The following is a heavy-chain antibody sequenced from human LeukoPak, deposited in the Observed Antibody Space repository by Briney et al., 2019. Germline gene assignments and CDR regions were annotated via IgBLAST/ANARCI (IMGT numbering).Heavy chain of an antibody. J-gene: IGHJ4*02. D-gene: IGHD2-21*02. CDR2: IYSSGST. CDR3: ARGLGDRGY. CDR1: GGSISNSTSHY. Sequence: PSETLSLTCTVSGGSISNSTSHYWGWIRQPPGKGLEWIGSIYSSGSTYYNPSLKSRVTISVDTSKNQFSLKLSSVTAADTAVYYCARGLGDRGYWGQGTLVTVSS. V-gene: IGHV4-39*07.